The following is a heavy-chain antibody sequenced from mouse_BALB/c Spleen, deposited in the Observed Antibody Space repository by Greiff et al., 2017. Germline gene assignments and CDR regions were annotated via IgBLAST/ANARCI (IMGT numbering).Heavy chain of an antibody. CDR3: ARQGYGYYYFDY. J-gene: IGHJ2*01. D-gene: IGHD2-2*01. CDR2: ISSGGSYT. Sequence: DVHLVESGGDLVKPGGSLKLSCAASGFTFSSYGMSWVRQTPDKRLEWVATISSGGSYTYYPDSVKGRFTISRDNAKNTLYLQMSSLKSEDTAMYYCARQGYGYYYFDYWGQGTTLTVSS. CDR1: GFTFSSYG. V-gene: IGHV5-6*01.